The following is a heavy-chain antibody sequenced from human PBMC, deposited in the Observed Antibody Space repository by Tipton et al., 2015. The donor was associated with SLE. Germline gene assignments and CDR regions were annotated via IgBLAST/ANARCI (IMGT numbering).Heavy chain of an antibody. D-gene: IGHD1-20*01. CDR3: ARDNLNVFDI. CDR1: GGSISSYY. CDR2: IYDSGSS. Sequence: TLSLTCTVSGGSISSYYWSWIRQPPGKGLEWIGYIYDSGSSNYNPSLKSRVTMSVDTPKNQFSLQLSSVTAADTAIYYCARDNLNVFDIWGQGILVTVSS. V-gene: IGHV4-59*01. J-gene: IGHJ3*02.